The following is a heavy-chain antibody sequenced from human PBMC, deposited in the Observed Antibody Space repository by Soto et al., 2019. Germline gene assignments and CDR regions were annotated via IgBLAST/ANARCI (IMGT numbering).Heavy chain of an antibody. V-gene: IGHV4-39*01. Sequence: SETLSLTCTVSGGSISSSSYYWGWIRQPPGKGLEWIVSIYYSGSTYYNPSLKSRVTISVDTSKNQFSLKLSSVTAADTAVYYCASKHAVVMDYYGMDVWGQGTTVTVSS. CDR2: IYYSGST. CDR1: GGSISSSSYY. D-gene: IGHD3-22*01. CDR3: ASKHAVVMDYYGMDV. J-gene: IGHJ6*02.